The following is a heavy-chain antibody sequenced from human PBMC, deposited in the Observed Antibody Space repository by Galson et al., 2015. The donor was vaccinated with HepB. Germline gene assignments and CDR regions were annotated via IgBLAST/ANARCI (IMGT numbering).Heavy chain of an antibody. CDR1: GFTFSSYA. CDR3: ARDLFPWDYYDSSGYYRHDAFDI. Sequence: LRLSCAASGFTFSSYAMHWVRQAPGKGLEWVAVISYDGSNKYYADSVKGRFTISRDNSKNTLYLQMNSLRAEDTAVYYCARDLFPWDYYDSSGYYRHDAFDIWGQGTMVTVSS. J-gene: IGHJ3*02. D-gene: IGHD3-22*01. V-gene: IGHV3-30-3*01. CDR2: ISYDGSNK.